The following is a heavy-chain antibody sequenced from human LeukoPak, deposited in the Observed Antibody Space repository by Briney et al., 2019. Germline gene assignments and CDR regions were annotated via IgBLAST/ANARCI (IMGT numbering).Heavy chain of an antibody. Sequence: GGSLRLSCAASGFTVSSNYMSWVRQAPGKGLEWVSVIYSGGSTDYADSVKGRSTISRDTSKNTLYLQMNSLRVEDTAVYYCARSSHYDILTGYSEEDAFDIWGQGTMVTVSS. D-gene: IGHD3-9*01. J-gene: IGHJ3*02. V-gene: IGHV3-53*01. CDR2: IYSGGST. CDR1: GFTVSSNY. CDR3: ARSSHYDILTGYSEEDAFDI.